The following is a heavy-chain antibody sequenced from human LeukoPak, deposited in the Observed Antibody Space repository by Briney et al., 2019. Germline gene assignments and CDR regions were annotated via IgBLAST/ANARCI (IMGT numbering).Heavy chain of an antibody. D-gene: IGHD6-19*01. CDR3: ARDIAVAGTFYY. CDR1: GFTFSSNY. J-gene: IGHJ4*02. V-gene: IGHV3-66*01. Sequence: GGSLRLSCAASGFTFSSNYMSWVRQAPGKGLEWVSVIYSGGSTYYADSVKGRFTISRDNSKNTLYLQMNSLRAEDTAVYYCARDIAVAGTFYYWGQGTLVTVSS. CDR2: IYSGGST.